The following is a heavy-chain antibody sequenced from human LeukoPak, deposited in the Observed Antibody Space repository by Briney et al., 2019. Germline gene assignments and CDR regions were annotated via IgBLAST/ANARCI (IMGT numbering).Heavy chain of an antibody. V-gene: IGHV3-30-3*01. CDR1: GFTFSSYA. Sequence: PGRSLRLSCAASGFTFSSYAMHWVRQAPGKGLEWVAVISYDGSNKYYADSVKGRFTISRDNSKNTLYLQMNSLRAEDTAVYYCAGGPHTVAPHLVDTALGYWGQGTLVTVSS. CDR2: ISYDGSNK. D-gene: IGHD5-18*01. J-gene: IGHJ4*02. CDR3: AGGPHTVAPHLVDTALGY.